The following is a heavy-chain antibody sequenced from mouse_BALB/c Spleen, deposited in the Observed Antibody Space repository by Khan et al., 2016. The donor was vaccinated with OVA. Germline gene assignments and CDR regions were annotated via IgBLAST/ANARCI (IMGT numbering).Heavy chain of an antibody. CDR3: ARQPYFHYYIMDY. CDR2: IWSDGST. J-gene: IGHJ4*01. Sequence: VKLVESGPGLVAPSQSLSITCTISGFSFTNYGIHWVRQPPGKGLEWLVVIWSDGSTSYNSALKSRLSISRDNSKSQVFLRMNSLQTDDTAMYYCARQPYFHYYIMDYWGQGTSVIVSS. CDR1: GFSFTNYG. V-gene: IGHV2-6-1*01. D-gene: IGHD2-10*01.